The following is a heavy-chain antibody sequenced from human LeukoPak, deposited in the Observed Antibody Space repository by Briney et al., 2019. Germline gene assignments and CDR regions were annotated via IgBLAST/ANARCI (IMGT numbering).Heavy chain of an antibody. J-gene: IGHJ4*02. CDR2: VKEDGTTK. CDR1: AFNFINYW. V-gene: IGHV3-7*01. Sequence: PGGSLRLSCAASAFNFINYWMGWVRQAPGKGLEWVANVKEDGTTKQYVDSVKGRFTISRDNAKNSLHLQMDSLRAEDTAVYYCVSQEVVPHWGQGTLVSVSS. D-gene: IGHD2-15*01. CDR3: VSQEVVPH.